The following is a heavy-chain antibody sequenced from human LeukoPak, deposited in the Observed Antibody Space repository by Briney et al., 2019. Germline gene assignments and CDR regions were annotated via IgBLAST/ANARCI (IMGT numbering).Heavy chain of an antibody. V-gene: IGHV3-13*01. Sequence: GGSLRLSCAASGFTFSSYDMRWVRQATGKGLEWVSAIGTAGDTYYPGSVKGRFTISRENAKNSLYLQMNSLRAGDTAVYYCARAVAGVVFDYWGQGTLVTVSS. J-gene: IGHJ4*02. D-gene: IGHD6-19*01. CDR1: GFTFSSYD. CDR3: ARAVAGVVFDY. CDR2: IGTAGDT.